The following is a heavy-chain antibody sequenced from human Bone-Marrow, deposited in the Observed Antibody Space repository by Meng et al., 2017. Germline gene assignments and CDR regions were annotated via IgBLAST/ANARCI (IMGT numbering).Heavy chain of an antibody. Sequence: QVQLRRWGAGLLQPSGTLPRTCVVSGWSFSDYYGSWIRQPPGKGLVWIGEINHSGSTNYNPSLESRATISVDTYQNNLSLKLSYVTAADSAVYYCARGPTTMAHDFDYWGQGTLVTVSS. CDR3: ARGPTTMAHDFDY. CDR1: GWSFSDYY. D-gene: IGHD4-11*01. J-gene: IGHJ4*02. V-gene: IGHV4-34*01. CDR2: INHSGST.